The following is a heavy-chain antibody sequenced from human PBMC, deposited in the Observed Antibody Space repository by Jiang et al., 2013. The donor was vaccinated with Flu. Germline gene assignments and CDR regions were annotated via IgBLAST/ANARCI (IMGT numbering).Heavy chain of an antibody. CDR1: GGTFSSYA. V-gene: IGHV1-69*04. J-gene: IGHJ3*02. CDR3: AVDIVVVVAASGGAFDI. CDR2: IIPILGIA. D-gene: IGHD2-15*01. Sequence: SGAEVKKPGSSVKVSCKASGGTFSSYAISWVRQAPGQGLEWMGRIIPILGIANYAQKFQGRVTITADKSTSTAYMELSSLRSEDTAVYYCAVDIVVVVAASGGAFDIWGQGTMVTVSS.